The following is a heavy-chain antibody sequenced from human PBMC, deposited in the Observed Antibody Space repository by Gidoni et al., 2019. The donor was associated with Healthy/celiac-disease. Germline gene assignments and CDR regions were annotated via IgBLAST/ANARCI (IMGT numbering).Heavy chain of an antibody. CDR3: ARDRITMVRGVTLNWFDP. CDR1: GSTFTASS. J-gene: IGHJ5*02. Sequence: QVQLVQSAATVKKPGTSGKVSCQASGSTFTASSMHRVRPAPGQGLEWMGRINPTSGGTNYAQKFQGRVTMTRDTSISTAYMGLSRLRPDDTAVYYCARDRITMVRGVTLNWFDPWGQGTLVTVSS. CDR2: INPTSGGT. D-gene: IGHD3-10*01. V-gene: IGHV1-2*06.